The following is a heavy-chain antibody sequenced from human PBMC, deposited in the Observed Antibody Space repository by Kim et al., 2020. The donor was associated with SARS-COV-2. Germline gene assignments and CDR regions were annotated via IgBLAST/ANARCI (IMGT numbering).Heavy chain of an antibody. Sequence: GGSLRLSCAASGFTFSTYPMNWGRQAPGKGLEWVSAITADGTTKYYADSVKGRFIISRDNSKNTVYLQMNSLRVEDTAVYYCVKNVLGMGDWGQGTLVTVSS. CDR2: ITADGTTK. D-gene: IGHD3-16*01. V-gene: IGHV3-23*01. J-gene: IGHJ4*02. CDR1: GFTFSTYP. CDR3: VKNVLGMGD.